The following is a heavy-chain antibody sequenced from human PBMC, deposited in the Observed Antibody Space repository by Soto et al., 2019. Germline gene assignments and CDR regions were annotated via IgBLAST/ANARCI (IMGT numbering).Heavy chain of an antibody. Sequence: VASVKVSCKASGGTFSSYAISWVRQAPGQGLEWMGGIIPIFGTANYAQKFQGRVTITADKSTSTAYMELSSLRSEDTAVYYCARWDTYYDFWSGYSDYYYYGMDVWGQGTTVTVSS. CDR1: GGTFSSYA. CDR3: ARWDTYYDFWSGYSDYYYYGMDV. J-gene: IGHJ6*02. V-gene: IGHV1-69*06. D-gene: IGHD3-3*01. CDR2: IIPIFGTA.